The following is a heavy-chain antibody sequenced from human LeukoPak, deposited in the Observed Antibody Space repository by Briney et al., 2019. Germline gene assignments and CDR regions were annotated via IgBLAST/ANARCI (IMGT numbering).Heavy chain of an antibody. CDR1: GFTFSGYA. Sequence: GGSLRLSCAASGFTFSGYAMHWVRQAPGKGLEYVSAISTTGGRTYYVNSVRGRFTISRDNSKNTLYLQMGSLRAEDTAVYYCAKDPDLQDYWGQGTLVTVSS. J-gene: IGHJ4*02. V-gene: IGHV3-64*01. CDR3: AKDPDLQDY. CDR2: ISTTGGRT.